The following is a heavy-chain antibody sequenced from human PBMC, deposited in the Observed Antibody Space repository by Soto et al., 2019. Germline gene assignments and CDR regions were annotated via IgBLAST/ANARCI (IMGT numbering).Heavy chain of an antibody. Sequence: QLVESGGGLVQPGGSLRLSCAASGFTLNNYWMHWVRQAPGMGLVWVSRINGDATSTSYADSVKGRFTISRDNARNTLYLQMNSLRAEDTALYYCARGDIAAETFFYYYGMDLWGQGTTVTVSS. CDR2: INGDATST. CDR1: GFTLNNYW. J-gene: IGHJ6*02. D-gene: IGHD6-13*01. V-gene: IGHV3-74*01. CDR3: ARGDIAAETFFYYYGMDL.